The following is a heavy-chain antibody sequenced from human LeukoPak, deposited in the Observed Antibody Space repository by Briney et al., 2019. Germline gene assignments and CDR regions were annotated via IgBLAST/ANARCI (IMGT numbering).Heavy chain of an antibody. D-gene: IGHD3-3*01. CDR1: GGSISSYY. Sequence: SETLSLTCTVSGGSISSYYWSWIRQPPGKGLEWIGYIYYSGSTNYNPSLKSRVTISVDTSKNQFSLKLSSVTAADTAVYYCARGGEYDFWTYYYYYYMDVWGKGTTVTVSS. CDR3: ARGGEYDFWTYYYYYYMDV. J-gene: IGHJ6*03. V-gene: IGHV4-59*01. CDR2: IYYSGST.